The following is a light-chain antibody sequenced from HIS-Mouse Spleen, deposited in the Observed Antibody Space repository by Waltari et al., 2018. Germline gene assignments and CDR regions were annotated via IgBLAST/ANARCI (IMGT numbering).Light chain of an antibody. CDR2: LNSDGSH. J-gene: IGLJ1*01. Sequence: QLVLTQSPSASASLGASVKLTCTLSSGHSSYALAWHPQQPEKGPRYLMKLNSDGSHSKGDGIPDRFSGSSSGAERYLTISSLQSEDEADYYCQTWGTGIHYVFGTGTKVTVL. CDR1: SGHSSYA. CDR3: QTWGTGIHYV. V-gene: IGLV4-69*01.